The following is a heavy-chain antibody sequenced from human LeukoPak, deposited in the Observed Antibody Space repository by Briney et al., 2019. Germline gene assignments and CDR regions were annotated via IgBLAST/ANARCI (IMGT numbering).Heavy chain of an antibody. CDR3: ARAKPRYCSSTSCYSDYYYYYMDV. Sequence: PSQTLSLTCTVSGGSISSGSYYWSWIRQPAGKGLEWIGRIYTSGSTNYNPSLKSRVTISVDTSKNQFSLKLSSVTAADTAVYYCARAKPRYCSSTSCYSDYYYYYMDVWGKGTTVTISS. V-gene: IGHV4-61*02. CDR1: GGSISSGSYY. J-gene: IGHJ6*03. D-gene: IGHD2-2*01. CDR2: IYTSGST.